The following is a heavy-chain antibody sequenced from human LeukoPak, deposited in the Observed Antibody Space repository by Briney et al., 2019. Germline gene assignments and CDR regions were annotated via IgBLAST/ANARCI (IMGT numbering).Heavy chain of an antibody. J-gene: IGHJ6*02. Sequence: SETLSLTCSVSGGSISSYYWSWIRQPAGKGLEWIGRVYTSGSTNYNPSLRSRVTMSVDTSKNQFSLKLSSVTAADTAVYYCARLDVVVVDYGMDVWGQGTTVTVSS. CDR3: ARLDVVVVDYGMDV. CDR1: GGSISSYY. D-gene: IGHD2-15*01. V-gene: IGHV4-4*07. CDR2: VYTSGST.